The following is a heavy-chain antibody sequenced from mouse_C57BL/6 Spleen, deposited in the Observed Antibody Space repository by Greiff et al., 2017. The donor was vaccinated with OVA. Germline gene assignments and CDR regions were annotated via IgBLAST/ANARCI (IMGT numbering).Heavy chain of an antibody. D-gene: IGHD4-1*01. CDR1: GFTFSSYA. J-gene: IGHJ2*01. V-gene: IGHV5-4*01. CDR3: ARDVTGTKGFDY. Sequence: EVMLVESGGGLVKPGGSLKLSCAASGFTFSSYAMSWVRQTPEKRLEWVATISDGGSYTYYPDNVKGRFTISRDNAKNNLFLQMNHLKSEDTAMYYRARDVTGTKGFDYWGQGTTLTVSS. CDR2: ISDGGSYT.